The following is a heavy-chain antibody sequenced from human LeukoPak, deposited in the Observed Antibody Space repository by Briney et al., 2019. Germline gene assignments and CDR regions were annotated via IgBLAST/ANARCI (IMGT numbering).Heavy chain of an antibody. V-gene: IGHV3-30*02. Sequence: PGGSLRLSCAASGLTFSSYGMHWVRQAPGKGLEWVAFIRYDGSNKYYADSVKGRFTISRDNSKNTLYLQMNSLRAEDTAVYYCAKDRTSPPRMGSVDYWGQGTLVTVSS. CDR1: GLTFSSYG. CDR2: IRYDGSNK. D-gene: IGHD2-2*01. CDR3: AKDRTSPPRMGSVDY. J-gene: IGHJ4*02.